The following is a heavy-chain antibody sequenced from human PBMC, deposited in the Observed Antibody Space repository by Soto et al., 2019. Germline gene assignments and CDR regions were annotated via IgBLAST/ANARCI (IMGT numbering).Heavy chain of an antibody. J-gene: IGHJ3*02. CDR2: ISNSSSSI. Sequence: GESLRVSCADSALTFSSDSMNTVRHDPGKGLERVSSISNSSSSIYYAHSVKGRFTISRENTKNSLYLQMNSLRAEDTAVYYCASGGNNGNDRFAYDISRQGTM. CDR3: ASGGNNGNDRFAYDI. CDR1: ALTFSSDS. V-gene: IGHV3-21*01. D-gene: IGHD1-20*01.